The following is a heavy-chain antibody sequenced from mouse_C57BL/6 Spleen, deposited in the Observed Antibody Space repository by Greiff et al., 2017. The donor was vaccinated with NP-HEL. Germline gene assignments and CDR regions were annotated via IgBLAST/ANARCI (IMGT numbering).Heavy chain of an antibody. D-gene: IGHD2-3*01. CDR3: ADGYYGFAY. CDR2: IYPGSGNT. V-gene: IGHV1-66*01. J-gene: IGHJ3*01. CDR1: GYSFTSYY. Sequence: VQLQESGPELVKPGASVKISCKASGYSFTSYYIHWVKQRPGQGLEWIGWIYPGSGNTKYNEKFKGKATLTADTSSSTAYMQLSSLTSEDSAVYYCADGYYGFAYWGQGTLVTVSA.